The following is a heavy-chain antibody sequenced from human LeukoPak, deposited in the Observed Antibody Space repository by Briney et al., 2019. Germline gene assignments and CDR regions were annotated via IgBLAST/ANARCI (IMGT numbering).Heavy chain of an antibody. CDR2: INHSGST. CDR3: VTYYFDSSGPKKNY. D-gene: IGHD3-22*01. J-gene: IGHJ4*02. V-gene: IGHV4-34*01. CDR1: GGSFSGYY. Sequence: KASETLSLTCAVYGGSFSGYYWSWIRQPPGKGLEWIGEINHSGSTNYNPSLKSRATISVDTSKKQFSLKLSSVTAADTAVYYCVTYYFDSSGPKKNYWGQGTLVTVSS.